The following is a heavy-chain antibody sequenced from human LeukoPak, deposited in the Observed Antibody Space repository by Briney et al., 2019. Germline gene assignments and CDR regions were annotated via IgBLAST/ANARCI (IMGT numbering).Heavy chain of an antibody. J-gene: IGHJ6*02. CDR3: ARGSSPYYYYYGMDV. CDR1: GYTFTSYG. D-gene: IGHD2/OR15-2a*01. CDR2: ISAYNGNT. V-gene: IGHV1-18*01. Sequence: ASVKVSCKASGYTFTSYGISWVRQAPGQGLEWMGWISAYNGNTNYAQKFQGRVTITADESTSTAYMELSSLRSEDTAVYYCARGSSPYYYYYGMDVWGQGTTVTVSS.